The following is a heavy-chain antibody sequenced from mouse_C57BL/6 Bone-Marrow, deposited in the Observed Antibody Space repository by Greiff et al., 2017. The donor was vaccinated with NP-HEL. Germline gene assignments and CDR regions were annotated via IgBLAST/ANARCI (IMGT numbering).Heavy chain of an antibody. CDR3: ARGSAGPFDY. D-gene: IGHD3-2*02. V-gene: IGHV14-2*01. J-gene: IGHJ2*01. CDR1: GFNIKDYY. CDR2: IDPEDGET. Sequence: EVKLMESGAELVKPGASVKLSCTASGFNIKDYYMHWVKQRTEQGLEWIGRIDPEDGETKYAPKFQGKATITADTSSNTAYLQLSSLTAEDAAVYCCARGSAGPFDYWGQGTTLTVSS.